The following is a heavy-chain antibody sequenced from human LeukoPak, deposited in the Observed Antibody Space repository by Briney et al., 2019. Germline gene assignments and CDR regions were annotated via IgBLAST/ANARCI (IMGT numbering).Heavy chain of an antibody. CDR1: GFTFTTYS. Sequence: GGSLRLSCAASGFTFTTYSMNWVRQAPGKGLVWVSRIASDGSSTTYADSVKGRFSISRDNAKNTLYLQMNSLRVEDTAVYYCARGRPHGNDYWGQETLVTVFS. CDR2: IASDGSST. J-gene: IGHJ4*02. D-gene: IGHD4-23*01. V-gene: IGHV3-74*01. CDR3: ARGRPHGNDY.